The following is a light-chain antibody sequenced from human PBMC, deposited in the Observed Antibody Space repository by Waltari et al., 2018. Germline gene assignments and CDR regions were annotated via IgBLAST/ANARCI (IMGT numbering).Light chain of an antibody. Sequence: QSALTQPASVSGSPGQSITISCTGTSSDVGAYNYVSWYQQHPGKAPKLMIFDVSIRPSGVSNRFSGSKSGNTASLTISGLQAEDEAEYYCSSYISSSTLELFGGGTSLTVL. J-gene: IGLJ2*01. V-gene: IGLV2-14*03. CDR3: SSYISSSTLEL. CDR1: SSDVGAYNY. CDR2: DVS.